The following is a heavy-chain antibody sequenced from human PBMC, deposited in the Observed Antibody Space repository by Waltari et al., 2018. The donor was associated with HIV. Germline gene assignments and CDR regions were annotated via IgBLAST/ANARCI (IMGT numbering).Heavy chain of an antibody. Sequence: EVQLVESGGGLVQPGRSLRLSCTASGFTFGDYAVRWVRQAPGKGVEWLSFITSKAYGGTTEYAASVRGRFTISRDDSKSIAYLQMNSLKIEDTAVYYCTREHSTGWSWGQGTLVTVSS. CDR3: TREHSTGWS. CDR2: ITSKAYGGTT. J-gene: IGHJ5*02. V-gene: IGHV3-49*04. CDR1: GFTFGDYA. D-gene: IGHD6-19*01.